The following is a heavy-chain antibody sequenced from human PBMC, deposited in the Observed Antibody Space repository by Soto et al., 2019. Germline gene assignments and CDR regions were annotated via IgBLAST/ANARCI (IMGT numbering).Heavy chain of an antibody. J-gene: IGHJ5*02. Sequence: EVELVESGGGLVQPGGSLKLSCAASGFTYSDSAMHWVRQASGKGLEWFGRISSKANSYASRYAASVKGTFTISRDDSKNTAYMQMNSLKTEDTAVYYCTRRGGGYVDLDPWGQGTLVTVSS. V-gene: IGHV3-73*02. CDR3: TRRGGGYVDLDP. D-gene: IGHD5-12*01. CDR2: ISSKANSYAS. CDR1: GFTYSDSA.